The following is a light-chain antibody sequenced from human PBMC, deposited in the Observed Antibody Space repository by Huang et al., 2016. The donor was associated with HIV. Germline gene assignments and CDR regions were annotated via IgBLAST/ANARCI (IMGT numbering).Light chain of an antibody. CDR1: QSVSTN. J-gene: IGKJ4*01. CDR3: QQYNNWHLT. CDR2: GST. V-gene: IGKV3-15*01. Sequence: IVMTQTPATLPVSPGGRATLSCRASQSVSTNLAWYQQKPGQTPRLIIYGSTTWATGVPARFGGSGSGTDFTLTISSLQSEDFGIYYCQQYNNWHLTFGGGTKV.